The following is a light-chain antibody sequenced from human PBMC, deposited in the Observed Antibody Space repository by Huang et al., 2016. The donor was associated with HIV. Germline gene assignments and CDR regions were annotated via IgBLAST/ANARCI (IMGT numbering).Light chain of an antibody. CDR2: LAS. V-gene: IGKV2-28*01. Sequence: DIVMTQSPLSLPVTPGEPASISCRSNQSLLHDSGHNYLDWYLQKPGQSPQLLIYLASTRASGGPDRFTGSGSGTDFTLRINKVEAQDVGVYFCMQALQTPYTFGRGTKLEI. CDR3: MQALQTPYT. CDR1: QSLLHDSGHNY. J-gene: IGKJ2*01.